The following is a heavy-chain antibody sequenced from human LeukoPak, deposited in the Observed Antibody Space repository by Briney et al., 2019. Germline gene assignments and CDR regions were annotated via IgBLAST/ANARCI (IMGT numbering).Heavy chain of an antibody. Sequence: SETLSLTCTVSGGSISSYYWSWIRQPPGKGLEWIGYIYYSGSTNYNPSLKSRVTISVDTSKNQFSLKLSSVTAADTAVYYCARYTRRSVVLGLLGFDPWGQGTLVTVSS. J-gene: IGHJ5*02. V-gene: IGHV4-59*01. CDR2: IYYSGST. CDR1: GGSISSYY. CDR3: ARYTRRSVVLGLLGFDP. D-gene: IGHD4-23*01.